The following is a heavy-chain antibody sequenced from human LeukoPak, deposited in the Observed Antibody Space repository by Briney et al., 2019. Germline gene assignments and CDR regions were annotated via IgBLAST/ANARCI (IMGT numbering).Heavy chain of an antibody. D-gene: IGHD3-22*01. V-gene: IGHV3-7*03. Sequence: GGSLRLSCAASGFTFSNYWMSWVRQAPGKGLEWVANMKEDGSEKYYVDSVRGRFTISRDNAKNSLYLQMNSLRAEDTAVYYCARESPYYYDSPDAFDIWGQGTMVTVSS. CDR3: ARESPYYYDSPDAFDI. CDR2: MKEDGSEK. CDR1: GFTFSNYW. J-gene: IGHJ3*02.